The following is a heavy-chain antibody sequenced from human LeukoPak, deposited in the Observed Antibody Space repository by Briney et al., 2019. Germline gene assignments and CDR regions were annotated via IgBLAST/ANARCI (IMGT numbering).Heavy chain of an antibody. Sequence: ASVKVSCKASGYTFTNYYMHWVRQAPGQGLEWMGLINPTGTSTNYAQKFRGRVTMTRDTSTTTVYMELSSLRSEDTAVYYCAREESGGYFDNWGQGTLVTVSS. CDR3: AREESGGYFDN. V-gene: IGHV1-46*01. CDR1: GYTFTNYY. CDR2: INPTGTST. J-gene: IGHJ4*02. D-gene: IGHD2-8*02.